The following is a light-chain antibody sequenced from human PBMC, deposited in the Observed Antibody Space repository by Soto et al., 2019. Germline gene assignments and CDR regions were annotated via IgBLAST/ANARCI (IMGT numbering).Light chain of an antibody. Sequence: QSVLTQPRSVSGSPGQSVTISCTGTSSDVGGYNYVSWYQEQPGKAPKLMIYDVSKRPSGVPDRFSGSKSGNTAFLTISGLQAEDEADYYCCSYAGSYSYVFGTGTKVTVL. CDR1: SSDVGGYNY. J-gene: IGLJ1*01. CDR2: DVS. V-gene: IGLV2-11*01. CDR3: CSYAGSYSYV.